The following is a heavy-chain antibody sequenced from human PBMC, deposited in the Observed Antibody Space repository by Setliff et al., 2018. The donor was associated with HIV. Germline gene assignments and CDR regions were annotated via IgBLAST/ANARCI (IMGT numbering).Heavy chain of an antibody. CDR3: ARNLRGDSVPATAAKSFDI. Sequence: SETLSLTCAVYGGSFSGYYWSWIRQPPGKGLEWIGEINDSGSTNNNPSLKSRVAMSVDTSKNQFSLKLSSVTAADTAVYYCARNLRGDSVPATAAKSFDIWGQGTLVTV. J-gene: IGHJ3*02. V-gene: IGHV4-34*01. CDR2: INDSGST. CDR1: GGSFSGYY. D-gene: IGHD2-21*02.